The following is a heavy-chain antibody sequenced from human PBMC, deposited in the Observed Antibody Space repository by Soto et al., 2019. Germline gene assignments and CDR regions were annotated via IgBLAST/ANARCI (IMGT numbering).Heavy chain of an antibody. Sequence: EVQLVESGGGLVQPGGSLRLSCAASGLTLGDYWMNWVRQAPGKGLEWVANIKKDGSEKNYVDAVKGRFTISRDNAKNSLFQPMNSLRAEDTAVYYGAGGSGGESEVWGTGTHVTVSS. CDR3: AGGSGGESEV. D-gene: IGHD3-10*01. J-gene: IGHJ4*02. CDR2: IKKDGSEK. V-gene: IGHV3-7*05. CDR1: GLTLGDYW.